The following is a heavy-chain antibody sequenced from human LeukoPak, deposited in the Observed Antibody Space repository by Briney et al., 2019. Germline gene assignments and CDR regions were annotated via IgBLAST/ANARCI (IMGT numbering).Heavy chain of an antibody. D-gene: IGHD1-1*01. J-gene: IGHJ6*03. Sequence: GGSLRLSCAASGFTFSSFDMHWVRQPTGQGLEWVSTIGTASDTYYPGSVEGRFTLSRDNAKNSLYLQMNSLTAGDTAVYYCARGPPRGKYYYMDVWGKGITVTVSS. V-gene: IGHV3-13*01. CDR2: IGTASDT. CDR1: GFTFSSFD. CDR3: ARGPPRGKYYYMDV.